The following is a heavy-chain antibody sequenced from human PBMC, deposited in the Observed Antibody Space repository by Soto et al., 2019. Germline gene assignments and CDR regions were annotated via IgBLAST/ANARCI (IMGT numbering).Heavy chain of an antibody. V-gene: IGHV4-34*01. CDR2: INHSGST. D-gene: IGHD3-22*01. CDR1: GGSFSGYY. J-gene: IGHJ5*02. CDR3: ARGERRTTYYYDSSGYGWFDP. Sequence: SETLSLTCAVYGGSFSGYYWIWIRQPPGKGLEWIGEINHSGSTNYNPSLKSRVTISVDTSKNQFSLKLSSVTAADTAVYYCARGERRTTYYYDSSGYGWFDPWGQGTLVTVSS.